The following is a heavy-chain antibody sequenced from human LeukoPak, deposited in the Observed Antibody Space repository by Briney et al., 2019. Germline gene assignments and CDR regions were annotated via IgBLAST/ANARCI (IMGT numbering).Heavy chain of an antibody. CDR2: FHDSGNT. V-gene: IGHV4-59*08. Sequence: SETPSLTCTVSGGSISSYYWSWIRQPPGKGLEWIGYFHDSGNTNYNPSLNSRVTISVDTSKNQFSLKLSSVTAADTAVYYCATLSGSYYKNWFDPWGQGTLVTVPS. D-gene: IGHD3-10*01. CDR1: GGSISSYY. CDR3: ATLSGSYYKNWFDP. J-gene: IGHJ5*02.